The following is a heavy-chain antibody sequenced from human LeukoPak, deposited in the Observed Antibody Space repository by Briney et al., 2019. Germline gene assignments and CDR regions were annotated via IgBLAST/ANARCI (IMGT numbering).Heavy chain of an antibody. CDR1: GYSISSGYY. J-gene: IGHJ4*02. CDR2: IYHSGST. D-gene: IGHD6-13*01. Sequence: PSETLSLTCAVSGYSISSGYYWGWIRQPPGKGLEWIGSIYHSGSTYYNPSLKSRVTISVDTSKNQFSLKLSSVTAADTAVYYCARRYSSSWYSETDYWGQGTLVTVSS. V-gene: IGHV4-38-2*01. CDR3: ARRYSSSWYSETDY.